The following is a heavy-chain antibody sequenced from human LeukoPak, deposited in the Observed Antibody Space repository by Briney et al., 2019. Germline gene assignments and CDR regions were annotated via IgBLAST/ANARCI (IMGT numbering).Heavy chain of an antibody. CDR2: INHSGST. Sequence: PSETLSLTCAVYGGSFSGYYWSWIRQPPGKGLEWIGEINHSGSTNYNPSLKSRVTISVDTSKNQFSLKLSSVTVADTAVYYCARGRPGPGIAVATRLDYWGQGTLVTVSS. CDR1: GGSFSGYY. J-gene: IGHJ4*02. D-gene: IGHD6-19*01. CDR3: ARGRPGPGIAVATRLDY. V-gene: IGHV4-34*01.